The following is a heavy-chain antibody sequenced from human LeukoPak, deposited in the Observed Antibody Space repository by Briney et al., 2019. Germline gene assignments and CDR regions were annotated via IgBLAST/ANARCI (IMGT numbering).Heavy chain of an antibody. CDR3: AHRGIRDGYNDRYFDY. Sequence: ESGPTLVKPTQTLTLTCTFSGFSLSTSGGVGWIRQPPGKALEWLALIYWNDDKRYSPSLKSRLTITKDTSKNQVALTMTNMDPVDTATYYCAHRGIRDGYNDRYFDYWGQGTLVTVSS. J-gene: IGHJ4*02. V-gene: IGHV2-5*01. CDR1: GFSLSTSGG. CDR2: IYWNDDK. D-gene: IGHD5-24*01.